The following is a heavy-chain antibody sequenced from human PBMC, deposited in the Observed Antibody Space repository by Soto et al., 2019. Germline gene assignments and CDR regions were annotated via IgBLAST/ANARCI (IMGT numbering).Heavy chain of an antibody. CDR1: GYTFTSYG. D-gene: IGHD3-10*01. V-gene: IGHV1-18*01. Sequence: ASVKVSCKASGYTFTSYGISWVRQAPGQGLEWMGWISAYNGNTNYAQKLQGRVTMTTDTPTSTAYMELMSLRSDDTAAYCWRRRGVGDAFDIWGEGTMVTVTS. CDR2: ISAYNGNT. CDR3: RRRGVGDAFDI. J-gene: IGHJ3*02.